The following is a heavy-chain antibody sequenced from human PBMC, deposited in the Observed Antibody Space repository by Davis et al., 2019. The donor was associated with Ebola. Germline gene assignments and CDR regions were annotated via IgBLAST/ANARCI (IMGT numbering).Heavy chain of an antibody. CDR1: GFIFRSYV. V-gene: IGHV3-23*01. Sequence: PGGSLRLSCAASGFIFRSYVMSWVRQAPGKGLEWVSTLGTSADTYYADSVKGRFTISRDNSKNTLYLQMNGLRVEDTAIYYCAKDTSNIWFDIWGQGTMVIVSS. CDR2: LGTSADT. CDR3: AKDTSNIWFDI. J-gene: IGHJ3*02. D-gene: IGHD1-26*01.